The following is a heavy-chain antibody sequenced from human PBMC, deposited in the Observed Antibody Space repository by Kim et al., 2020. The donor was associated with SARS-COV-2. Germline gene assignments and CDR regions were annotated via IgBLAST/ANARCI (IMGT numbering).Heavy chain of an antibody. CDR1: EFTFSNYA. CDR2: ISASGTYT. J-gene: IGHJ4*02. CDR3: ARAGERGYCSGGGCHSISL. Sequence: GGSLRLSCAASEFTFSNYAMTWVRQAPGKGLEWVSTISASGTYTYYTGSVKGRFTISRDNSKNMLYLQMNSLTAEDTAVFYCARAGERGYCSGGGCHSISLGGKGTLVSV. D-gene: IGHD2-15*01. V-gene: IGHV3-23*01.